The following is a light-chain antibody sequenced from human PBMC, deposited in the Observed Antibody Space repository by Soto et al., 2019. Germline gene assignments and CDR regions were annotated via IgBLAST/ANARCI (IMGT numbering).Light chain of an antibody. CDR2: NDR. V-gene: IGLV3-21*04. CDR1: NVGSKN. J-gene: IGLJ2*01. CDR3: QVWDSSSDHRL. Sequence: SYELTQPPSVSVAPGKTATIPCGGNNVGSKNVHWYQQKTGQAPVLVIYNDRDRPSGIPERFSGSNSGNTATLTISRVEAGDEADYYCQVWDSSSDHRLFGGGTKLTVL.